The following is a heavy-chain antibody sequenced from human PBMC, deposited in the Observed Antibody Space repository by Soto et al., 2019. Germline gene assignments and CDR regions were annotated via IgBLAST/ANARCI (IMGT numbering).Heavy chain of an antibody. CDR2: IYCSGST. J-gene: IGHJ4*02. CDR3: ARAVLPATAPFDY. Sequence: QVQLQESGPRLVKPSETLSLTCIVSGGSISNYYWSWIRQPPGKGLEWIGYIYCSGSTNYNPSLQSRVTISVDTSKNQFSLKVSSVTAAATAVYYCARAVLPATAPFDYWGQGTLVTVSS. CDR1: GGSISNYY. V-gene: IGHV4-59*01. D-gene: IGHD2-2*01.